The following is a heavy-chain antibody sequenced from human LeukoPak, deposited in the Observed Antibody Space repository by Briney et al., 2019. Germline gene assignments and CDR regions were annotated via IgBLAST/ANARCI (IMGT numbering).Heavy chain of an antibody. CDR2: IYYSGST. CDR1: GGSISSGGYY. J-gene: IGHJ4*02. D-gene: IGHD3-22*01. CDR3: ARENYYDSSGYYSLFDY. Sequence: ASETLSLTCTVSGGSISSGGYYWSWTRQHPGKGLEWIGYIYYSGSTYYNPSLKSRVTISVDTSKNQFSLKLSSVTAADTAVYYCARENYYDSSGYYSLFDYWGQGTLVTVSS. V-gene: IGHV4-31*03.